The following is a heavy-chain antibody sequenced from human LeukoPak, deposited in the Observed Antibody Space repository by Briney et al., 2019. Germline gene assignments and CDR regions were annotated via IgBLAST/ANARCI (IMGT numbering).Heavy chain of an antibody. CDR3: AREPSTQIYCGGDCSLYYFDY. Sequence: ASGKVSCKASGYTFTGYYMHWVRQAPGQGLEWMGWINPNGGGTNYAQKFQGRVTMTRDTSISTAYMELSRLRSDDTAVYYCAREPSTQIYCGGDCSLYYFDYWGQGTLVTVSS. V-gene: IGHV1-2*02. CDR1: GYTFTGYY. CDR2: INPNGGGT. D-gene: IGHD2-21*02. J-gene: IGHJ4*02.